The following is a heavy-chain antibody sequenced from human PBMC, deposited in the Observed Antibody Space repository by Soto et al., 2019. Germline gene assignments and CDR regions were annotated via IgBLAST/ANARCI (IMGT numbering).Heavy chain of an antibody. D-gene: IGHD1-1*01. J-gene: IGHJ4*02. V-gene: IGHV3-33*01. Sequence: GGSRRLSCAATGFSFSAHGMRWVRQAPGKGPEWLAVINDGSEEGYADSVRGRFTISRDNARNILYLQMDSLRAEDSALYYCARDDLFVDNGLDHWAQGT. CDR2: INDGSEE. CDR3: ARDDLFVDNGLDH. CDR1: GFSFSAHG.